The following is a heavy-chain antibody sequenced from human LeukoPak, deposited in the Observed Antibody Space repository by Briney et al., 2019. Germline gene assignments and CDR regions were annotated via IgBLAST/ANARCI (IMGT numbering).Heavy chain of an antibody. CDR2: IYPGDSDT. D-gene: IGHD3-16*01. Sequence: GESLKISCKASGYSFTSNWINWVRQMPGKGLEWMGIIYPGDSDTRYSPSFQGRVTISADKSIGTANVEGSTLKVSDTSMYFWAGTRFLGHYFKGGDFWGQGTTVTVSS. CDR1: GYSFTSNW. CDR3: AGTRFLGHYFKGGDF. V-gene: IGHV5-51*01. J-gene: IGHJ6*02.